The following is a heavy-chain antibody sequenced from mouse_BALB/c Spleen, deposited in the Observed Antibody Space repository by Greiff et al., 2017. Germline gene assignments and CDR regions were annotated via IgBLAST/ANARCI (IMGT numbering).Heavy chain of an antibody. D-gene: IGHD2-1*01. CDR3: ARSSLYGNFLFDY. CDR1: GYTFTSYT. J-gene: IGHJ2*01. CDR2: INPSSGYT. V-gene: IGHV1-4*01. Sequence: QVQLQQSGAELARPGASVKMSCKASGYTFTSYTMHWVKQRPGQGLEWIGYINPSSGYTNYNQKFKDKATLTADKSSNTAYLQLSSLTSEDTAVYYCARSSLYGNFLFDYWGQGTTLTVSS.